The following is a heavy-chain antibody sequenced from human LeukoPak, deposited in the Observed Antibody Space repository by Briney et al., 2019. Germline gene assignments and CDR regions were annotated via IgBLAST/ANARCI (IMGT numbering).Heavy chain of an antibody. CDR1: GFTFSNAW. J-gene: IGHJ4*02. D-gene: IGHD2-15*01. V-gene: IGHV4-38-2*01. CDR3: ARGLGSCYSSICDYFNY. Sequence: GSLRLSCAASGFTFSNAWMSWVRQPPGKGLEWIGSIYYSGSTYYNPSLKSRVTISVDTSKNQFSLNLSSVTAADTAMYYCARGLGSCYSSICDYFNYWGQGTLVTVSS. CDR2: IYYSGST.